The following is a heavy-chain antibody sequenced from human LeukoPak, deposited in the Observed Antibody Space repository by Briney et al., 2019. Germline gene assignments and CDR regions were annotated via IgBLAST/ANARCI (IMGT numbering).Heavy chain of an antibody. CDR1: GFTFSSYW. Sequence: GGSLRLSCAASGFTFSSYWMSWVRQAPGKGLEWVANIKQDGSEKYYVDSVKGRFTISRDNAKNSPYLQMNSLRAEDTAVYYCARVNYYDKGYFDYWGQGTLVTVSS. CDR3: ARVNYYDKGYFDY. J-gene: IGHJ4*02. D-gene: IGHD3-22*01. CDR2: IKQDGSEK. V-gene: IGHV3-7*01.